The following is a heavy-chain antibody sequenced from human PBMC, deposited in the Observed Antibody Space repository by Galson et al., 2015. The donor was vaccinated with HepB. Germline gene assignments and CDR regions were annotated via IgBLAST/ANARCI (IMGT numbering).Heavy chain of an antibody. CDR1: GYSFTSYW. V-gene: IGHV5-10-1*01. Sequence: QSGAEVKKPGESLRISCRGSGYSFTSYWISWVRQMPGKGLEWMGRIDPSDSYTNYSPSFQGHVTISADKSISTAYLQWSSLKASDTAMYYCATQSRELDVNYYYYGMDVWGQGTTVTVSS. CDR2: IDPSDSYT. D-gene: IGHD1-7*01. CDR3: ATQSRELDVNYYYYGMDV. J-gene: IGHJ6*02.